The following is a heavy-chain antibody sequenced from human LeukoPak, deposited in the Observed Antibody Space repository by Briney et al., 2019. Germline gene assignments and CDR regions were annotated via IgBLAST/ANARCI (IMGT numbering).Heavy chain of an antibody. Sequence: GGSLRLSCAASGFTFSSYVMSWVRQAPGKGLEWVSAISGSGGSTYYADSVKGRFTISRDNSKNTLYLQMNSLRAEDTAVYYCAKYFPRFDDYSRWANEYYFDYWGQGTLVTVSS. CDR3: AKYFPRFDDYSRWANEYYFDY. CDR1: GFTFSSYV. D-gene: IGHD4-11*01. V-gene: IGHV3-23*01. J-gene: IGHJ4*02. CDR2: ISGSGGST.